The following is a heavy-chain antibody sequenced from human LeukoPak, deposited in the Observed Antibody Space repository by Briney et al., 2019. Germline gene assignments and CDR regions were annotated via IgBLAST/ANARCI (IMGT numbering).Heavy chain of an antibody. CDR2: INPSGSNT. J-gene: IGHJ4*02. D-gene: IGHD2-2*01. CDR1: GYTFTNYY. CDR3: ARSGSSTSCPQDY. V-gene: IGHV1-46*01. Sequence: GASVKVSCKASGYTFTNYYMHWVRQAPGQGLEWMGIINPSGSNTSYAQKFQGKVTMTRDTSTSTVYMELSSLRSEDTAVYYCARSGSSTSCPQDYWGQGTLVTVAS.